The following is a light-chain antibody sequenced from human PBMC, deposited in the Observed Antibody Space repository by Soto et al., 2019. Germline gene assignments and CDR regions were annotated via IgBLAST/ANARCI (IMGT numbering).Light chain of an antibody. CDR2: DTS. CDR1: TGAVTSGHY. CDR3: LLSSSGARLNV. Sequence: QAVVTQEPSLTVSPGGTVTLTCGSSTGAVTSGHYPYWFQQKPGQAPRTLIYDTSNKQSWTPARFSGSLTGGKAAMPLSGAQPEDEAQYYCLLSSSGARLNVFGTGTKGTVL. V-gene: IGLV7-46*01. J-gene: IGLJ1*01.